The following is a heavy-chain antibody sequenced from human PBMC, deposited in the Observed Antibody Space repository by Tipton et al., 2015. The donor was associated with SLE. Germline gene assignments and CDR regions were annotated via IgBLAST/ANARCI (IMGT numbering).Heavy chain of an antibody. J-gene: IGHJ4*02. CDR2: ISSSGSTI. Sequence: SLRLSCAASGFTFNSYEMNWVRQAPGKGLEWISYISSSGSTIHYADSAKGRFTISRDNAKNSMYLEMKSLRAEDTAIYYCARAALSYWGQGTLVTVSS. CDR1: GFTFNSYE. V-gene: IGHV3-48*03. CDR3: ARAALSY. D-gene: IGHD3-3*02.